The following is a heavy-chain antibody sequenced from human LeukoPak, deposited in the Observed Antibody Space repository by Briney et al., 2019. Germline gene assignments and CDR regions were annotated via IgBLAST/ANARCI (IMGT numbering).Heavy chain of an antibody. V-gene: IGHV3-30*02. CDR3: ARDGDTSGWRYFGY. Sequence: PGESLRLSCAASGFTFSTYGIQWVRQAPGKGLEWVAFIGSDGSKKYYADSVKGRFTISRDDSRSTLYLQMSGLRSEDSAMYHCARDGDTSGWRYFGYWGQGTLVTVSS. CDR1: GFTFSTYG. D-gene: IGHD6-19*01. CDR2: IGSDGSKK. J-gene: IGHJ4*02.